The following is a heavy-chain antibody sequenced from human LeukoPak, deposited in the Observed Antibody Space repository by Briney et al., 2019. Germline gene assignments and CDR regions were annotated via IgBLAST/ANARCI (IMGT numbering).Heavy chain of an antibody. D-gene: IGHD3-3*01. CDR1: GFTFSSDS. CDR3: ARDGFDFWSGYPTTVDY. Sequence: GGSLRLSCVASGFTFSSDSMNWVRQSPGKGLEWVSYISSSSNTIYYADSVKGRFTISRDNANNSLYLQMNSLRAEDTAVYYCARDGFDFWSGYPTTVDYWGQGTLVTVSS. J-gene: IGHJ4*02. V-gene: IGHV3-48*01. CDR2: ISSSSNTI.